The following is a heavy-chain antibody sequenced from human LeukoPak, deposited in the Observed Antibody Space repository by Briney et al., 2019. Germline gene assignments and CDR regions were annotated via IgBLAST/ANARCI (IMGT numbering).Heavy chain of an antibody. D-gene: IGHD3-22*01. CDR1: GGTFSSYA. Sequence: GSSVKVSCKASGGTFSSYAISWVRQAPGQGLEWMGRIIPILGIANYAQKFQGRVTITADKSTSTAYMELSSLRSEDTAVYYCARDQYYDSSGYRYWYFDLWGRGTLVTVSS. CDR3: ARDQYYDSSGYRYWYFDL. V-gene: IGHV1-69*04. CDR2: IIPILGIA. J-gene: IGHJ2*01.